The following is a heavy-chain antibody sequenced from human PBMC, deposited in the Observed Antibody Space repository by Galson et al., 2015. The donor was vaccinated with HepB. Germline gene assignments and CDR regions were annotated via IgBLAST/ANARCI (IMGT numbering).Heavy chain of an antibody. CDR2: ISYDGSNK. CDR1: GFTFSSYG. J-gene: IGHJ6*02. D-gene: IGHD3-10*01. V-gene: IGHV3-30*18. CDR3: AKDPLLWFGVEGMDV. Sequence: SLRLSCAASGFTFSSYGMHWVRQAPGKGLEWVAVISYDGSNKYYADSVKGRFTISRDNSKNTLYLQMNSLRAVDTAVYYCAKDPLLWFGVEGMDVWGQGTTVTVSS.